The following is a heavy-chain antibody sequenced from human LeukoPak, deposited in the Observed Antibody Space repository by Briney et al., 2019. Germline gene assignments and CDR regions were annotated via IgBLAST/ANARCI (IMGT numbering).Heavy chain of an antibody. J-gene: IGHJ4*02. CDR1: GGAFSGYY. CDR3: ARMTGSAWELLIDS. D-gene: IGHD1-26*01. Sequence: SETLSLTCAVYGGAFSGYYWSWIRQSPGKGLEWIGEINHSGSTNYNPSLKNRVTISLDTSKNHFSLKLSSVTAADTAIYYCARMTGSAWELLIDSWGPGTLVTVSS. V-gene: IGHV4-34*01. CDR2: INHSGST.